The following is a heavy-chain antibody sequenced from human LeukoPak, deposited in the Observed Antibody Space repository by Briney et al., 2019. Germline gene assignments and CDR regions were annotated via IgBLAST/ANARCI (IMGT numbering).Heavy chain of an antibody. D-gene: IGHD2/OR15-2a*01. Sequence: ASVKVSCKASGYTFTGYYMHWVRQAPGQGLEWMGWINPNSGGTNYAQKFQGRVTMTRDTSISTAYMELSRLRSDDTAVYYCARDLGTTSGYFDYWGQGTLVTVSS. J-gene: IGHJ4*02. V-gene: IGHV1-2*02. CDR1: GYTFTGYY. CDR2: INPNSGGT. CDR3: ARDLGTTSGYFDY.